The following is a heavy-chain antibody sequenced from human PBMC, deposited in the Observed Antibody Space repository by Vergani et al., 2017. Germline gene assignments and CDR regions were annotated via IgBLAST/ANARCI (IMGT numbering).Heavy chain of an antibody. V-gene: IGHV3-21*01. J-gene: IGHJ5*02. Sequence: EVQLVESGGGLVKPGGSLRLSCAASGFTFSSYSMNWVRQAPGKGLEWVSSISSSSSYIYSADSVKGRCTISRDNAKNSLYLQMNSLRAEDTAVYYCARIVIAAAGEGVDWFDPWGQGTLVTVSS. CDR3: ARIVIAAAGEGVDWFDP. CDR2: ISSSSSYI. CDR1: GFTFSSYS. D-gene: IGHD6-13*01.